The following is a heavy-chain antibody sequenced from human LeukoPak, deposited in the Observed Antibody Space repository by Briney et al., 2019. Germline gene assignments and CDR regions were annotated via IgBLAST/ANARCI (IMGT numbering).Heavy chain of an antibody. CDR2: INHSGST. J-gene: IGHJ5*02. Sequence: TSETLSPTCAVYAGSLTVYYWSWIRQPPGKGLEWIGEINHSGSTNYNPALKSRVTISGDTPKTKFSLKLSSVTAAATAVYYCGRNDYVWESYTLTWFDPWGQGNLVTVSS. CDR1: AGSLTVYY. V-gene: IGHV4-34*01. CDR3: GRNDYVWESYTLTWFDP. D-gene: IGHD3-16*01.